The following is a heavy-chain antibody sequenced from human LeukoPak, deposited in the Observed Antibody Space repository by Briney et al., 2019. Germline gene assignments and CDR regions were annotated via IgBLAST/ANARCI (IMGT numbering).Heavy chain of an antibody. Sequence: GRSLRLSCAASGFTFSNYGMHWVRQAPGKGLEWVAVISYDGSNKYYADSVKGRFTISRDNSKNTLYLQMNSLRAEDTAVYYCARGGCSSTSCHQDAFDIWGQGTMVTVSS. J-gene: IGHJ3*02. D-gene: IGHD2-2*01. CDR1: GFTFSNYG. CDR3: ARGGCSSTSCHQDAFDI. V-gene: IGHV3-30*03. CDR2: ISYDGSNK.